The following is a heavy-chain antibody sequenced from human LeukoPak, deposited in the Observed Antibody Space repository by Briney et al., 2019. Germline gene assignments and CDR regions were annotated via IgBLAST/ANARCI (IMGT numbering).Heavy chain of an antibody. CDR2: ISGSGGST. J-gene: IGHJ4*02. CDR3: AKGFWSGYYLFDY. CDR1: GFTFSSYA. V-gene: IGHV3-23*01. D-gene: IGHD3-3*01. Sequence: GGSLRLSCAASGFTFSSYAMSWVRQAPGKGLEWVSAISGSGGSTYYADSVKGRFTIPRDNSKNTLYLQMNSLRAEDTAVYYCAKGFWSGYYLFDYWGQGTLVTVSS.